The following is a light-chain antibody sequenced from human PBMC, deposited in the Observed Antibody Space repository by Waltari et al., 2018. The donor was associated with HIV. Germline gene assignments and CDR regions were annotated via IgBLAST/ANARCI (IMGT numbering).Light chain of an antibody. CDR3: DSRDSNDKQHV. J-gene: IGLJ1*01. Sequence: SSELTQDPAVSVALGQTVRITCPGVSPRTYSANWYKQKPRQAPVVVMYVRDNLSTGSPDRFSGSSSGNTGSLTITGAHAEDEADYYCDSRDSNDKQHVFGTGTKVTV. CDR2: VRD. V-gene: IGLV3-19*01. CDR1: SPRTYS.